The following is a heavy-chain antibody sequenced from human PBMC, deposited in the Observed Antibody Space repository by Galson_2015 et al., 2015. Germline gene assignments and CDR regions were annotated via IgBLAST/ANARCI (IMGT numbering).Heavy chain of an antibody. CDR1: GFTFSNAW. V-gene: IGHV3-15*01. D-gene: IGHD3-10*01. Sequence: SLRLSCAASGFTFSNAWMSWVRQAPGKGLEWVGRIKSKTDGGTTGYAAPVKDRFTISRDDSKNTLYLQMNSLKTEDTAVYYCTTGHVWFGVNPILYYFDYWGQGTLVTVSS. J-gene: IGHJ4*02. CDR2: IKSKTDGGTT. CDR3: TTGHVWFGVNPILYYFDY.